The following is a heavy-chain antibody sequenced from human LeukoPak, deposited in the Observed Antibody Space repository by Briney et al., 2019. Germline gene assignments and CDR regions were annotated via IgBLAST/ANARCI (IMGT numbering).Heavy chain of an antibody. D-gene: IGHD3-22*01. CDR1: GDSMRSDY. CDR3: ARWYYYDSSGYLDY. J-gene: IGHJ4*02. CDR2: IYYSGST. Sequence: SGTLSLTCIVSGDSMRSDYFSWISQAPGKGVEWIGYIYYSGSTNYNPSLKSRVTISVDTSKNQFSLKLSSVTAADTAVYYCARWYYYDSSGYLDYWGQGTLVTVSS. V-gene: IGHV4-59*01.